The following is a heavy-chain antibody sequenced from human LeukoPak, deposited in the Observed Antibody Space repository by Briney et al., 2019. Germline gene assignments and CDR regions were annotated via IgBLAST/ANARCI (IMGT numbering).Heavy chain of an antibody. J-gene: IGHJ5*02. CDR3: ARDRGSGWSGNWFDP. CDR1: GGSFSGYY. Sequence: PSETLSLTCAVYGGSFSGYYWSWIRQPPGKGLEWIGEINHSGSTNYNPSLKSRVTISVDTSKNQFSLKLSSVTAADTAVYYCARDRGSGWSGNWFDPWGQGTLVTVSS. V-gene: IGHV4-34*01. D-gene: IGHD6-19*01. CDR2: INHSGST.